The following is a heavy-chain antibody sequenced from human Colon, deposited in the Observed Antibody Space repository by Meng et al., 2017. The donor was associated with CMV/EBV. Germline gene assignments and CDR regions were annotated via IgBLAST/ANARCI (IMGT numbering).Heavy chain of an antibody. CDR2: IYTGGST. D-gene: IGHD6-19*01. Sequence: GGSLRLSCAASGFIVSSIYMSWVRHIPGKGLEWVSVIYTGGSTYYADSVKGRFTIFRDNSKNALYLHMTSLRPDDTGVYYCAKDLTVALDGWGEGTLVTVSS. V-gene: IGHV3-66*02. CDR1: GFIVSSIY. CDR3: AKDLTVALDG. J-gene: IGHJ4*02.